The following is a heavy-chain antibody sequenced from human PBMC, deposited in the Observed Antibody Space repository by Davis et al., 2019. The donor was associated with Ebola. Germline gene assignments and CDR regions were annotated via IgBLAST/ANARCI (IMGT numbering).Heavy chain of an antibody. J-gene: IGHJ3*02. V-gene: IGHV5-51*01. CDR2: IYPGASDT. CDR3: ATLRRTITDMDYGFDI. D-gene: IGHD1-20*01. Sequence: GASLKISCPASGYSFTSYWLACVRHTPGKGLEWMGIIYPGASDTRYSPSSEVQVTIPADTSITTAYLQWRSLKASDTGMYYCATLRRTITDMDYGFDIWGQGTMVTVSS. CDR1: GYSFTSYW.